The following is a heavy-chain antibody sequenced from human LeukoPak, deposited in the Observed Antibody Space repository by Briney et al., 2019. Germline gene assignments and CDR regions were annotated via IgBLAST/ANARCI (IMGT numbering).Heavy chain of an antibody. D-gene: IGHD1-26*01. CDR2: ISSSSSYI. V-gene: IGHV3-21*01. J-gene: IGHJ3*02. CDR3: ARRGGATHDAFDI. Sequence: GGSLRLSCAASGFTFSSYSMNWVRQAPGKGLEWVSSISSSSSYIYYADSVKGRFTISRDNAKNSLYLQMNSLRAEDTAVYYCARRGGATHDAFDIWGQGTMVTVSS. CDR1: GFTFSSYS.